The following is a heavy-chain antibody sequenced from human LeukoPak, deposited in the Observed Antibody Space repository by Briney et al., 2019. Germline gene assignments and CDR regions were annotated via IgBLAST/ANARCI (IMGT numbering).Heavy chain of an antibody. J-gene: IGHJ6*02. CDR3: ARDPYYYDSSGYYSYYYGMDV. V-gene: IGHV3-21*01. D-gene: IGHD3-22*01. CDR1: GFTFSSYS. CDR2: ISSSSSYI. Sequence: GGSLRLSCAASGFTFSSYSMNWVRQAPGKGLGWVSSISSSSSYIYYADSVKGRFTISGDNAKNSLYLQMNSLRAEDTAVYYCARDPYYYDSSGYYSYYYGMDVWGQGTTVTVSS.